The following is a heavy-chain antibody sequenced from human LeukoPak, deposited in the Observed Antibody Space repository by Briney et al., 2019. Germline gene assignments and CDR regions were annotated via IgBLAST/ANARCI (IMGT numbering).Heavy chain of an antibody. Sequence: GGSLGLSCAASGFPFSSYAMSWVRQAPGKGLEWVSAISGSGGSTYYADSVKGRFTISRDNSKNTLYLQMNSLRAEDTAVYYCAKDDIVGATTGAFDIWGQGTMVTVSS. V-gene: IGHV3-23*01. CDR3: AKDDIVGATTGAFDI. J-gene: IGHJ3*02. CDR2: ISGSGGST. D-gene: IGHD1-26*01. CDR1: GFPFSSYA.